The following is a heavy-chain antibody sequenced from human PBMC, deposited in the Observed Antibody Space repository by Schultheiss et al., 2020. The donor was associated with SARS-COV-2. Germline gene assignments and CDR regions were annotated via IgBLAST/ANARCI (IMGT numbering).Heavy chain of an antibody. D-gene: IGHD6-19*01. J-gene: IGHJ6*02. CDR3: AKRLGYSSGWCMDV. V-gene: IGHV3-30*18. Sequence: GESLKISCAASGFPFSGCAMDWVRQAPGKGLEWVAVISYDGSNKYYADSVKGRFTISRDNSKNTLYLQMNSLRAEDTALYYCAKRLGYSSGWCMDVWGQGTTVTVSS. CDR2: ISYDGSNK. CDR1: GFPFSGCA.